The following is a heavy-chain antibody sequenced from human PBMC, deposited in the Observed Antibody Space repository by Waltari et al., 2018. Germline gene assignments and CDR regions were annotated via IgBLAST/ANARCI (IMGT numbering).Heavy chain of an antibody. J-gene: IGHJ4*01. V-gene: IGHV3-9*01. CDR2: ISWNSGAI. CDR1: GFTFDDYA. Sequence: EVQLVESGGGLVQPGRSLRLSCAASGFTFDDYAMHWVRQTPGKGLEWVAGISWNSGAIVYADSVKGRFTISRDNAKNSLYLQMNSLRVEDTALYYCAKVTAFGSGSYDFWGHGTLVTVSS. CDR3: AKVTAFGSGSYDF. D-gene: IGHD3-10*01.